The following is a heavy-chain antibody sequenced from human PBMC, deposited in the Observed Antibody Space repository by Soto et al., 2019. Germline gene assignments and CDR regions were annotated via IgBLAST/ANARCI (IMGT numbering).Heavy chain of an antibody. J-gene: IGHJ4*01. Sequence: PGGSRRLSCAASGFTFSSYGMHWVRQAPGKGLEWVAIISYDGSNKYYGDSVKGRFTISRDNSKNTLYLEMNNLRTEDTAVYYCANAQTPPYYDSSAYPGPFDYWGQGTLFTVCS. CDR1: GFTFSSYG. V-gene: IGHV3-30*18. CDR3: ANAQTPPYYDSSAYPGPFDY. CDR2: ISYDGSNK. D-gene: IGHD3-22*01.